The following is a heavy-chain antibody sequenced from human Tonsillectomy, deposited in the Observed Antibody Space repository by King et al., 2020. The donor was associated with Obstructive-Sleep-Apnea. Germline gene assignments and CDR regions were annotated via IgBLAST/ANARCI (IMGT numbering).Heavy chain of an antibody. CDR3: ARDKFPQSVCMDV. Sequence: VQLVESGGGVVQPGRSLRLSCAASGFTFSSYPMHWVRQAPGKGLEWVAVISYDGSNKYYSDSVKGRFTISRGNSKNTLYLQMNSLRAEDTAVYYCARDKFPQSVCMDVWGQGTTVTVSS. J-gene: IGHJ6*02. CDR2: ISYDGSNK. V-gene: IGHV3-30*04. CDR1: GFTFSSYP.